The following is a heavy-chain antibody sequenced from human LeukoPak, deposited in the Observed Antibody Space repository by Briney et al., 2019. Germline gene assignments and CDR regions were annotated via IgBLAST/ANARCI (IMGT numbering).Heavy chain of an antibody. CDR1: GGSISSGGYY. D-gene: IGHD2-2*01. Sequence: SETLSLTCTVSGGSISSGGYYWSWIRQHPGKGLEWIGYIYYSGSTYYNPSLESRVTISVDTSKNQFSLKLSSVTAADTAVYYCARGRQRDDAFDIWGQGTMVTVSS. V-gene: IGHV4-31*03. CDR3: ARGRQRDDAFDI. CDR2: IYYSGST. J-gene: IGHJ3*02.